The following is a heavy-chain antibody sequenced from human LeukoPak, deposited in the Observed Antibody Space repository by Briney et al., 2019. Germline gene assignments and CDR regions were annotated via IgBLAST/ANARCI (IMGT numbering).Heavy chain of an antibody. D-gene: IGHD5-24*01. CDR2: INPSGGST. Sequence: GASVKVSCKASGYSFTSYYMHWVRQAPGQGLEWMGVINPSGGSTSYAQKFQGRVTMTRDTSTSTVYMELSSLRSEDTAVYYCARERWKNGMDVWGQGTTVTVSS. J-gene: IGHJ6*02. CDR3: ARERWKNGMDV. CDR1: GYSFTSYY. V-gene: IGHV1-46*01.